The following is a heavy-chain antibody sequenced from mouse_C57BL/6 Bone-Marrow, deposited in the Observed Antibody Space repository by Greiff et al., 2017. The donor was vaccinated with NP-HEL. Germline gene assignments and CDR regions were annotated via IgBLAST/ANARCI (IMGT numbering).Heavy chain of an antibody. V-gene: IGHV14-1*01. D-gene: IGHD2-5*01. CDR1: GFNIKDYY. Sequence: VQLKQSGAELVRPGASVKLSCTASGFNIKDYYMHWVKQRPEQGLEWIGRIDPEDGDTEYAPKFQGKATMTADTSSNTAYLQLSSLTSEDTAVYYCTTSYYSNYRYRYFDVWGTGTTVTVSS. CDR2: IDPEDGDT. CDR3: TTSYYSNYRYRYFDV. J-gene: IGHJ1*03.